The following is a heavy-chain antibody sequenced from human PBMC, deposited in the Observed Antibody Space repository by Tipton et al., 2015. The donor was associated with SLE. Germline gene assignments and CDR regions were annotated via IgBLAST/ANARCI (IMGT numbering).Heavy chain of an antibody. J-gene: IGHJ2*01. V-gene: IGHV4-39*07. CDR1: GGSISSSSYY. D-gene: IGHD4-17*01. CDR3: ARARLGYGDYERWYFDL. CDR2: IYYSGST. Sequence: TLSLTCTVSGGSISSSSYYWGWIRQPPGKGLEWIGSIYYSGSTNYNPSLKSRVTISVDTSKNQFSLKLSSVTAADTAVYYCARARLGYGDYERWYFDLWGRGTLVTVSS.